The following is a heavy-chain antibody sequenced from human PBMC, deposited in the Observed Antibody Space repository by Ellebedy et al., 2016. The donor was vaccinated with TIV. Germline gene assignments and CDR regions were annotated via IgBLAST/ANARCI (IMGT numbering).Heavy chain of an antibody. CDR3: ARDARFIDQQHNWFDP. CDR2: ISNSGSTI. D-gene: IGHD2-2*01. J-gene: IGHJ5*02. V-gene: IGHV3-11*01. Sequence: GESLKISCAASGFTFSDYYMIWIRQAPGKGLEWVSYISNSGSTIYYADSVKGRLTISRDNTKNSLSLQMNSLRVEDTAVYYCARDARFIDQQHNWFDPWGQGTLVTVPS. CDR1: GFTFSDYY.